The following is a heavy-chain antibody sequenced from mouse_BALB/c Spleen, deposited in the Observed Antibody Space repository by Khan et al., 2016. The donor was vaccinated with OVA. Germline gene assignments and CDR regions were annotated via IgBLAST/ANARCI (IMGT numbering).Heavy chain of an antibody. V-gene: IGHV1-4*01. CDR2: INPSNGYS. D-gene: IGHD2-14*01. CDR3: VRDGDYYRNDGWFAY. CDR1: GYTFTSYT. Sequence: VQLQESGAELARPGASVKMSCKASGYTFTSYTIHWIKQRPGQGLEWIGYINPSNGYSNYNQNFKDKATLTADKSSTTAYMQLSSLTSDDSVVYNCVRDGDYYRNDGWFAYWGQGTLVTVSA. J-gene: IGHJ3*01.